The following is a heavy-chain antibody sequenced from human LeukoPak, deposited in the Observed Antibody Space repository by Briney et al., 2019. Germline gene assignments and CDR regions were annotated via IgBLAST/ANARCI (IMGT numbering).Heavy chain of an antibody. CDR2: IYYSGST. Sequence: SETLSLTCTVSGGSISSGDYYWSWIRQPPGKGLEWIGYIYYSGSTYRNPSLKSRVTISVDTSKNQFSLKLSSVTAADTAVYYCARDPPDDYDAYWGQGTLVTVSS. V-gene: IGHV4-30-4*01. CDR1: GGSISSGDYY. CDR3: ARDPPDDYDAY. J-gene: IGHJ4*02. D-gene: IGHD4-17*01.